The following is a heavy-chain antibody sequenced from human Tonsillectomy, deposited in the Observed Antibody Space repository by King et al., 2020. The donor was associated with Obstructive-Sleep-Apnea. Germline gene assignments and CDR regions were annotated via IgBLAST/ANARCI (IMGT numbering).Heavy chain of an antibody. CDR3: ARDQDWAFDY. Sequence: VQLVESGGGLVQPGESLRLSCAASGFTFSPYSMNWVRQAPGKGLEWVSYINGETYTIWYADSVKGRFTISRDNAKNSLYLQMNSLRAEDTAVYYCARDQDWAFDYWGQGTLVTVSS. CDR1: GFTFSPYS. V-gene: IGHV3-48*04. CDR2: INGETYTI. J-gene: IGHJ4*02. D-gene: IGHD3/OR15-3a*01.